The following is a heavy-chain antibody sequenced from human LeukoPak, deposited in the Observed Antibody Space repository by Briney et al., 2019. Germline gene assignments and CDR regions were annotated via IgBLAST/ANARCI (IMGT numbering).Heavy chain of an antibody. CDR2: IRQDGSDK. J-gene: IGHJ6*02. D-gene: IGHD3-10*01. Sequence: PGGSLRLSCAASGFTFSSYWMSWVRQAPGEGLEWVANIRQDGSDKYYVDSVKGRFTISRDNAKNSLYLQMYSLRADDTAVYYCARDFGSHYYGLDVWGRGTTVTVSS. V-gene: IGHV3-7*05. CDR3: ARDFGSHYYGLDV. CDR1: GFTFSSYW.